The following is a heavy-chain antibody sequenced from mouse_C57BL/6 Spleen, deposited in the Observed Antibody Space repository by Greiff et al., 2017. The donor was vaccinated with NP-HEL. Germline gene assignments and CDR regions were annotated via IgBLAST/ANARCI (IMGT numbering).Heavy chain of an antibody. CDR2: IYPRSGNT. J-gene: IGHJ1*03. CDR3: ARSGTTVVAWYFDV. Sequence: VQLQQSGAELARPGASVKLSCKASGYTFTSYGISWVKQRTGQGLEWIGEIYPRSGNTYYNEKFKGKATLTADKSSSTAYMELRSLTSEDAAVYFWARSGTTVVAWYFDVWGTGTTVTVSS. D-gene: IGHD1-1*01. CDR1: GYTFTSYG. V-gene: IGHV1-81*01.